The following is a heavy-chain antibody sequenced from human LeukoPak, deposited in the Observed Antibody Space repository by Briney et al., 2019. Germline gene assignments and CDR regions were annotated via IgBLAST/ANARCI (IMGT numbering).Heavy chain of an antibody. CDR3: AKDRATVTCFDY. J-gene: IGHJ4*02. Sequence: GGSLRLSCAASEFTFSSYAMSWVRQAPGKGLEWVSTISGSGSSTYYADSVKGRFAISRDNSRNTLYLQMNSLRAEDTAVYYCAKDRATVTCFDYWGQGTLVTVSS. D-gene: IGHD4-17*01. V-gene: IGHV3-23*01. CDR2: ISGSGSST. CDR1: EFTFSSYA.